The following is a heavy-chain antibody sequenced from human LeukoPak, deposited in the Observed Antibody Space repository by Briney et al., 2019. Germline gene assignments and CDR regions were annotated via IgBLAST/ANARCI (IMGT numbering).Heavy chain of an antibody. Sequence: GGSLRLSCAASGFTFSSYAMHWVRQAPGKGLEWAAVISYDGSNKYYADSVKGRFTISRDNSKNTLYLQMNSLRAEDTAVYYCAREIVVGASDYWGQGTLVTVSS. CDR2: ISYDGSNK. CDR1: GFTFSSYA. D-gene: IGHD1-26*01. J-gene: IGHJ4*02. CDR3: AREIVVGASDY. V-gene: IGHV3-30-3*01.